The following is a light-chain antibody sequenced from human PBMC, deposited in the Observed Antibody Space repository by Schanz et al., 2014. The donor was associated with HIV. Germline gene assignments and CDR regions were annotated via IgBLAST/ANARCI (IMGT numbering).Light chain of an antibody. V-gene: IGKV3-15*01. Sequence: EIVMTQSPATLSVSPGERATLSCRASQSVSSNLAWYQQKPGQAPRLLIYGASTRATDIPARFSGSGSGTEFTLTISSLEPEDFAVYYCQQRSNWPPGYTFGQGTKLEIK. CDR3: QQRSNWPPGYT. CDR1: QSVSSN. J-gene: IGKJ2*01. CDR2: GAS.